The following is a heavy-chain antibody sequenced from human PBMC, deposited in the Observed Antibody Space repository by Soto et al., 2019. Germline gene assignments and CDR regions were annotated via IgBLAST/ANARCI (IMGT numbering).Heavy chain of an antibody. Sequence: PGGSLRLSCAVSGFTFSNYALSWVRQAPGKGLEWVSGISDSGGTTYYADSVKGRFTISRDRAKNSLSLQMNSLRIEDTAVYYCGKDLSPGGLESWGQGTLVTVSS. J-gene: IGHJ4*02. D-gene: IGHD3-16*01. CDR3: GKDLSPGGLES. CDR1: GFTFSNYA. V-gene: IGHV3-23*01. CDR2: ISDSGGTT.